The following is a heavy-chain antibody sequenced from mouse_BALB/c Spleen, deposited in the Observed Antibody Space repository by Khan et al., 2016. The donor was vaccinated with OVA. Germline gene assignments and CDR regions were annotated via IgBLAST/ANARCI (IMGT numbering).Heavy chain of an antibody. CDR3: ARRRIYDGYYGGAMDY. J-gene: IGHJ4*01. CDR1: GFTFSSFG. CDR2: ISSGSSTI. Sequence: EVELVASGGGLVQPGGSRKLSCAASGFTFSSFGMHWVRQAPEKGLEWVAYISSGSSTIYYTDTVKGRFTISRDHPKNTLFLQMTSLRSEDTAMYYCARRRIYDGYYGGAMDYWGQGTSVTVSS. D-gene: IGHD2-3*01. V-gene: IGHV5-17*02.